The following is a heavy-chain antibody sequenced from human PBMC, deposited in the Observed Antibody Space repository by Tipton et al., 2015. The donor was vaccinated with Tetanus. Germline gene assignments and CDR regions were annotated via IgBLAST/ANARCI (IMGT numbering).Heavy chain of an antibody. V-gene: IGHV3-23*01. D-gene: IGHD3-10*01. CDR3: AKRKADNFGEFDY. Sequence: GSLRLSCVASGLTFSSYAMNWVRQAPGKGLEWVSGISGSDGSTYYADSVRGRFTISRDNSKNTLYLQMNSLRAEDTAVYYCAKRKADNFGEFDYWGQGTLVTVSS. J-gene: IGHJ4*02. CDR2: ISGSDGST. CDR1: GLTFSSYA.